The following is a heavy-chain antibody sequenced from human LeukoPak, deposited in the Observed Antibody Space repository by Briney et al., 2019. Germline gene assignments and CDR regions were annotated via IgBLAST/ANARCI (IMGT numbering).Heavy chain of an antibody. Sequence: KTSETLSLTCAVYGGSFSGYYWSWIRQPPGKGLEWIGEINHSGSTNYNPSLKSRVTISVDTSKNQFSLKLSSVTAADTAVYYCAMGYCSSNSCYPFDYWGQGTLVTVSS. J-gene: IGHJ4*02. CDR1: GGSFSGYY. V-gene: IGHV4-34*01. D-gene: IGHD2-2*01. CDR3: AMGYCSSNSCYPFDY. CDR2: INHSGST.